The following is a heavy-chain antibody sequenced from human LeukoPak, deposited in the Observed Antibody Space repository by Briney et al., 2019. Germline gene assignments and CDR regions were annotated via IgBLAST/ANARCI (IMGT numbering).Heavy chain of an antibody. CDR3: AREYRGNGLGV. Sequence: PSETLSLTCAVYGGSFSAYYWSWIRQPPGKGLEWIGEINHSGSTDYNPSLKSRVTISVDTSKNQFSLRLSSVTAADTAVYYCAREYRGNGLGVWGQGTTVTVSS. V-gene: IGHV4-34*01. CDR2: INHSGST. J-gene: IGHJ6*02. D-gene: IGHD1-26*01. CDR1: GGSFSAYY.